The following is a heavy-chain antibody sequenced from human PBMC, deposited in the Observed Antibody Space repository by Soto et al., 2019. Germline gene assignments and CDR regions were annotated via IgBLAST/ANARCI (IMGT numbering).Heavy chain of an antibody. V-gene: IGHV1-69*01. D-gene: IGHD6-19*01. J-gene: IGHJ6*02. CDR2: IIPVFGII. CDR1: GGNPSNSA. Sequence: QVHLLLQSGAEVKKPGSSVKVACKASGGNPSNSAISWVRQAPGQGLEWMGGIIPVFGIISHAQNFQGRVTITADESSRPAYMELSSLRSEEPGVYFCGGGRIVVAGSSAYYRMDVLGQGTPVNV. CDR3: GGGRIVVAGSSAYYRMDV.